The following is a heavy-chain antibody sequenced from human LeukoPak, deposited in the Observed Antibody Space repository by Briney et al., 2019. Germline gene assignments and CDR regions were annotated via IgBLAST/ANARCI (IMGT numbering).Heavy chain of an antibody. V-gene: IGHV3-7*01. J-gene: IGHJ5*02. D-gene: IGHD1-7*01. Sequence: GGSLRLSCVASGFTFRTFGMAWVRQAPGKGLEWVAHTGLYGDGEYAESVGGRFTISRDNAKSSVYLEMTSLRAEDTALYYCARWNYAYDRWGQGTLVTVSS. CDR1: GFTFRTFG. CDR3: ARWNYAYDR. CDR2: TGLYGDGE.